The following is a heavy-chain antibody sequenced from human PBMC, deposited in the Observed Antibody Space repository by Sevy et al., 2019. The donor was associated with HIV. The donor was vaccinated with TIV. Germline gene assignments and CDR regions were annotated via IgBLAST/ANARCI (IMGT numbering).Heavy chain of an antibody. J-gene: IGHJ6*02. Sequence: GGSLRLSCAASGFTFSSYWMSWVRQAPGKGLEWVANIKQDGSEKYYVDSVKGRFTISRDNAKNSLYLQMNSLRAEDTAVYCCARDWLYVPSKLELLGGMDVWGQGTTVTVSS. CDR1: GFTFSSYW. D-gene: IGHD1-7*01. V-gene: IGHV3-7*01. CDR3: ARDWLYVPSKLELLGGMDV. CDR2: IKQDGSEK.